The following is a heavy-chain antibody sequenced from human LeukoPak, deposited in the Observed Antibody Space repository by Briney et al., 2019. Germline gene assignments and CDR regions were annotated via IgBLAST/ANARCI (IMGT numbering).Heavy chain of an antibody. CDR2: IYSGGST. CDR1: GFTVSSNY. CDR3: ARDVIAAAGHYYYGMDV. D-gene: IGHD6-13*01. V-gene: IGHV3-66*01. J-gene: IGHJ6*02. Sequence: GGSLRLSCAASGFTVSSNYMSWVRQAPGKGPEWVSVIYSGGSTYYADSVKGRFTISRDNSKNTLYLQMNSLRAEDTAVYYCARDVIAAAGHYYYGMDVWGQGTTVTVSS.